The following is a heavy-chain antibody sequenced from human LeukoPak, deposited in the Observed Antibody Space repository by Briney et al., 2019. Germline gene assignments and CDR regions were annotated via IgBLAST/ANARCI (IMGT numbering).Heavy chain of an antibody. Sequence: PGRSLRLSCAASGFTFSNYGMHWVRQAPGKGLEWVALISYDGGNKYFADSVKGRFTISRDNSKNTLYLQMHSLRAEDTAVYYCAKDNVAAAGRYFDYWGQGTLVTVSS. D-gene: IGHD6-13*01. CDR1: GFTFSNYG. J-gene: IGHJ4*02. CDR2: ISYDGGNK. V-gene: IGHV3-30*18. CDR3: AKDNVAAAGRYFDY.